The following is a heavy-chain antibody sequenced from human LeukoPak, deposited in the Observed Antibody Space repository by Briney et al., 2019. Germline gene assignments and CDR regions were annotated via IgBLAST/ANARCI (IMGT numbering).Heavy chain of an antibody. CDR3: AREGGRGYNYGYRDY. CDR1: GFTLSSYY. D-gene: IGHD5-18*01. Sequence: GGSLRLSCAASGFTLSSYYMNWVRQAPGKGLGWVSSISTSSSYIYYADSMKGRFIISRDNAKNSLYLQINSLRAEDTAVYYCAREGGRGYNYGYRDYWGQGTLVTVSS. V-gene: IGHV3-21*01. CDR2: ISTSSSYI. J-gene: IGHJ4*02.